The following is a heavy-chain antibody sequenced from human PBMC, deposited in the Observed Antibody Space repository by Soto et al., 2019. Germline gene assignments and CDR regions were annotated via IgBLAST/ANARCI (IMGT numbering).Heavy chain of an antibody. Sequence: QVQLQESGPGLVKPSGTLSLTCAVSGDSISSPKWWTWLRQPPGKGLEWIGDLLHSGTTNYNPSLMSRVTLSVDTPQNQFSLTLTSVTATDTAIYYCAYGTGWYRHDVWGQGTSVTVSS. V-gene: IGHV4-4*02. D-gene: IGHD6-19*01. CDR2: LLHSGTT. J-gene: IGHJ3*01. CDR3: AYGTGWYRHDV. CDR1: GDSISSPKW.